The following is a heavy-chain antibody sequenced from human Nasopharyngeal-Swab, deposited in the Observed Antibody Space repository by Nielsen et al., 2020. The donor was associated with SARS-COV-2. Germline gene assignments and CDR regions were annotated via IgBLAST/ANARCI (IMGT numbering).Heavy chain of an antibody. D-gene: IGHD3-16*01. CDR1: GASITNTAYY. J-gene: IGHJ4*02. Sequence: SETLSLTCSVSGASITNTAYYWGWIRQPPGKGLEWIANIYYSGITYNNPSLKSRVTISVDTSTNKLSLRLRSVPTADTAVYYCARTTHYDYVWGSHRPPNYFYYWGQGTLVTFSS. CDR3: ARTTHYDYVWGSHRPPNYFYY. V-gene: IGHV4-39*01. CDR2: IYYSGIT.